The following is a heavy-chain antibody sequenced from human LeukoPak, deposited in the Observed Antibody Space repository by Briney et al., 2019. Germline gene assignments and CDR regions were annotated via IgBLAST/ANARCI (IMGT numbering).Heavy chain of an antibody. CDR3: SVYDFLSGYYRSFDY. J-gene: IGHJ4*02. CDR2: IYYSGST. Sequence: SESLSLTCTVSGGSISSSSYYWGWIRQPPGKGLEWMGSIYYSGSTYYNPSLKSRVTISVDTSKNQFSLKLSSVTAADTAVYYCSVYDFLSGYYRSFDYWGQGTLVTVSS. D-gene: IGHD3-3*01. CDR1: GGSISSSSYY. V-gene: IGHV4-39*01.